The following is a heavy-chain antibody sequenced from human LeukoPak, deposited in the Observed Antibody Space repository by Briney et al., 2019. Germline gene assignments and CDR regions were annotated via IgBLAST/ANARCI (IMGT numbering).Heavy chain of an antibody. CDR3: ARDWGEYSSSSVWFDP. CDR1: GYTFTSYG. D-gene: IGHD6-6*01. J-gene: IGHJ5*02. CDR2: ISAYNGNT. V-gene: IGHV1-18*01. Sequence: ASVKVSCKASGYTFTSYGISWVRQAPGQGLEWMGWISAYNGNTNYAQKLQGRVTMTTDTSTSTAYMELRSLRSDDTAVYYCARDWGEYSSSSVWFDPWGQGTLVTVSS.